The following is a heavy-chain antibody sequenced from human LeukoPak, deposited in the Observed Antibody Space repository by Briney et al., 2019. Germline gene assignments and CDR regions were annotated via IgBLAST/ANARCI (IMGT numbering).Heavy chain of an antibody. CDR1: GFTFSSYS. CDR3: ARGGVVVPAAIIADAFDI. D-gene: IGHD2-2*01. CDR2: ISSSSSTI. J-gene: IGHJ3*02. V-gene: IGHV3-48*04. Sequence: PGGSLRLSCAASGFTFSSYSMNWVRQAPGKGLEWVSYISSSSSTIYYADSVKGRFTISRDNAKNSLYLQMNSLRAEDTAVYYCARGGVVVPAAIIADAFDIWGQGTMVTVSS.